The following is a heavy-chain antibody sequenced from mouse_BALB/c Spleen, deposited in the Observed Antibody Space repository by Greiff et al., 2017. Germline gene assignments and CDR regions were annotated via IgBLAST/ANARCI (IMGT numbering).Heavy chain of an antibody. CDR1: GYTFSSYW. Sequence: QVQLQQSGAELMKPGASVKISCKATGYTFSSYWIEWVKQRPGHGLEWIGEILPGSGSTNYNEKFKGKATFTADTSSNTAYMQLSSLTSEDSAVYYCARGGAYYRYWFAYWGQGTLVTVSA. V-gene: IGHV1-9*01. CDR2: ILPGSGST. J-gene: IGHJ3*01. D-gene: IGHD2-14*01. CDR3: ARGGAYYRYWFAY.